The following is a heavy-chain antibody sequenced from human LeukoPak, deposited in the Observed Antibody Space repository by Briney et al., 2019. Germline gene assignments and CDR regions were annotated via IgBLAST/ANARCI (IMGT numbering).Heavy chain of an antibody. CDR2: INHSGST. CDR1: GGSFSGYY. Sequence: SETLSLTCAVYGGSFSGYYWSWIRQPPGKGLEWIGEINHSGSTNYNSSLKSRVTISVDTSKNQFSLKLSSVTAADTAVYYCARGRPRYCSSTSCYNSGSWFDPWGQGTLVTVSS. CDR3: ARGRPRYCSSTSCYNSGSWFDP. D-gene: IGHD2-2*02. V-gene: IGHV4-34*01. J-gene: IGHJ5*02.